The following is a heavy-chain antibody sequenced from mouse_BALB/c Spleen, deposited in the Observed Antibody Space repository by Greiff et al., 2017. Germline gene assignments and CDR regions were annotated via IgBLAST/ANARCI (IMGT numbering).Heavy chain of an antibody. D-gene: IGHD2-2*01. V-gene: IGHV1-80*01. Sequence: LVESGAELVRPGSSVKISCKASGYAFSSYWMNWVKQRPGQGLEWIGQIYPGDGDTNYNGKFKGKATLTADKSSSTAYMQLSSLTSEDSAVYFCARGGYDSYAMDYWGQGTSVTVSS. CDR2: IYPGDGDT. CDR1: GYAFSSYW. J-gene: IGHJ4*01. CDR3: ARGGYDSYAMDY.